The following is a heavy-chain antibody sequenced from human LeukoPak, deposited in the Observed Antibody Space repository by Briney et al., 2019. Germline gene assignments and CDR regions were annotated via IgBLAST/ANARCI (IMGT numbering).Heavy chain of an antibody. CDR2: IYTSGST. Sequence: PSETLSLTCTVSGGSISSYYWSWIRQPAGKGLEWIGRIYTSGSTNYNPPLKSRVTMSVDTSKNQFSLKLSSVPAADTAVYYCARDGWSGSLDYWGQETLVTVSS. CDR3: ARDGWSGSLDY. CDR1: GGSISSYY. J-gene: IGHJ4*02. V-gene: IGHV4-4*07. D-gene: IGHD1-26*01.